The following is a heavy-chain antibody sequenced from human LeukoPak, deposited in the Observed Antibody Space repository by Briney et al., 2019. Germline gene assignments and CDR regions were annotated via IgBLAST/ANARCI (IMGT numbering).Heavy chain of an antibody. CDR3: ATASRLFPYYYYGMDV. CDR2: VNAGNGDT. D-gene: IGHD3-22*01. V-gene: IGHV1-3*01. Sequence: GTSVKVSCKASGYAFTNYAVQWVRQAPGQRLEWMGWVNAGNGDTRYSPKFQGRVTIARDTSASTAYMELSSLTSEDTAVYYCATASRLFPYYYYGMDVWGQGTTVTVSS. J-gene: IGHJ6*02. CDR1: GYAFTNYA.